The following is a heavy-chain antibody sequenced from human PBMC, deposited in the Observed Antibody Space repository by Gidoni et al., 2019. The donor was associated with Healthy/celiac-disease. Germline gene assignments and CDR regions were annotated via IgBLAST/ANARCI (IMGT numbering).Heavy chain of an antibody. CDR2: IDWDDDK. D-gene: IGHD1-26*01. J-gene: IGHJ4*02. CDR1: GFSLITSGRC. CDR3: ARIRVGNYDY. V-gene: IGHV2-70*01. Sequence: QVTLRESGPALVKTTQTLTLTCTFSGFSLITSGRCVSWIRQPPVKALEWLAHIDWDDDKYYSTSLKTRLTISKDTTTNQVVLKMTNMDPVDTATYYCARIRVGNYDYWGQGTLVTVSS.